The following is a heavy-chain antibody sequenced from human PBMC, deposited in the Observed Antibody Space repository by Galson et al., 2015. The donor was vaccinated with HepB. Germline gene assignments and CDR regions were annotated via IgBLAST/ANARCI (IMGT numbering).Heavy chain of an antibody. CDR3: ARVSTGWFGELGQNAFDI. CDR2: ISAYNGNT. CDR1: GYTFTSYG. D-gene: IGHD3-10*01. V-gene: IGHV1-18*04. J-gene: IGHJ3*02. Sequence: SVKVSCKASGYTFTSYGISWVRRAPGQGLEWMGWISAYNGNTNYAQKLQGRVTMTTDTSTSTAYMELRSLRSDDTAVYYCARVSTGWFGELGQNAFDIWGQGTMVTVSS.